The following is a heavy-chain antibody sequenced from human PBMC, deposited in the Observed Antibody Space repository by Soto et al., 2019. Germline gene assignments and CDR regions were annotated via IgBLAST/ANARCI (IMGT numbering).Heavy chain of an antibody. CDR1: GGSFSGYY. CDR2: INHSGST. Sequence: ASETLSRTCAVYGGSFSGYYWSWIRQPPGKGLEWIGEINHSGSTNYNPSLKSRVTISVDTSKNQFSLKLSSVTAADTAVYYCARGTSLVYDFRGGYYNWLDPCGQGPLVPVSS. J-gene: IGHJ5*02. D-gene: IGHD3-3*01. V-gene: IGHV4-34*01. CDR3: ARGTSLVYDFRGGYYNWLDP.